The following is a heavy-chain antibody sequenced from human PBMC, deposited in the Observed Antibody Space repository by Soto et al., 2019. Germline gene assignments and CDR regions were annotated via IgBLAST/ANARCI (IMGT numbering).Heavy chain of an antibody. V-gene: IGHV4-30-4*01. CDR3: AGDRSNSPDYFDY. J-gene: IGHJ4*02. Sequence: QVQLQESGPGLVRPSQTLSLTCTVSGGSSSRDDYYWTWIRQPSGRGLEWIGYIYYSAKTKYSPSLESRITISIDTSKNHFSLRLSSVSAADTAVYYCAGDRSNSPDYFDYWGQGTLVTVSS. CDR2: IYYSAKT. D-gene: IGHD6-6*01. CDR1: GGSSSRDDYY.